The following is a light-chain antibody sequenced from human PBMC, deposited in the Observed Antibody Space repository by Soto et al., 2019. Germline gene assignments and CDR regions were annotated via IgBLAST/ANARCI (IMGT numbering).Light chain of an antibody. CDR3: QSYDSTLSGSRV. CDR2: AHT. J-gene: IGLJ3*02. V-gene: IGLV1-40*01. Sequence: QSVLTQPPSVSGAPGQRVTISCTGSTSNIGAGFGVHWYQQLPGTAPKLLIYAHTNRPSGVPDRFSASTSGTSASLAITGLQAEDEADYYCQSYDSTLSGSRVFGGGTKLTVL. CDR1: TSNIGAGFG.